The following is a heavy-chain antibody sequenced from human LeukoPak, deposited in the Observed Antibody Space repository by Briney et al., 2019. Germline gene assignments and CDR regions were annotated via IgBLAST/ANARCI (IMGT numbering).Heavy chain of an antibody. D-gene: IGHD2-15*01. CDR1: GDSITNYF. CDR2: IYYTGNT. CDR3: ARGRVAYSAYYFDF. J-gene: IGHJ4*02. V-gene: IGHV4-59*12. Sequence: SETLSLTCTVSGDSITNYFWSWIRQPPGKGLEWIGYIYYTGNTNCSPFLKSRNTMSVDTSTNQFSLSLPSVTAPQTPVYYCARGRVAYSAYYFDFWGRGTLVTVSS.